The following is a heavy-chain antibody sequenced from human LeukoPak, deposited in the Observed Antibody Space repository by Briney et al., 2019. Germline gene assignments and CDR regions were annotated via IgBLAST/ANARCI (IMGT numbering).Heavy chain of an antibody. Sequence: PGGSLRLSCAASGFTFSSYSMNWVRQAPGKGLEWVSSISSSSSYIYYADSVKGRFTISRDNSKNTLYLQMNSLRAEDTAVYYCAHTSAGYSSSWYKDYWGQGTLVTVSS. D-gene: IGHD6-13*01. CDR2: ISSSSSYI. J-gene: IGHJ4*02. V-gene: IGHV3-21*04. CDR1: GFTFSSYS. CDR3: AHTSAGYSSSWYKDY.